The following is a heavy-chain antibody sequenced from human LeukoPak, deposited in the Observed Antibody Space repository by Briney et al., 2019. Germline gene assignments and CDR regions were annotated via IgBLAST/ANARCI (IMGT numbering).Heavy chain of an antibody. J-gene: IGHJ1*01. D-gene: IGHD4-17*01. CDR3: ARDPNGNYVGAFDFQP. Sequence: GGSLRLASAASGFTFATYAMTWVRQAPGKGLEWVSSLTSGGRDIYCADSVQGRFTISRDNYKNTLYLQMNSLRAEDTAVYYCARDPNGNYVGAFDFQPWGQGTLVTVSS. V-gene: IGHV3-23*01. CDR1: GFTFATYA. CDR2: LTSGGRDI.